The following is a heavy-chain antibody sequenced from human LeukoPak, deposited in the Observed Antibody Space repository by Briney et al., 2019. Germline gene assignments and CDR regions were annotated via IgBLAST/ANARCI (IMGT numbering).Heavy chain of an antibody. Sequence: GGSLRLSCAASGFTFSSRAMSWVRQTPGKGLEWASAITASGSSTYYADSVKGRFTISRDDSKNTLYLQMNDLRAEDTAVYYCAMNAGQWLVPYDYWGQGTLVTVSS. CDR2: ITASGSST. CDR1: GFTFSSRA. D-gene: IGHD6-19*01. J-gene: IGHJ4*02. V-gene: IGHV3-23*01. CDR3: AMNAGQWLVPYDY.